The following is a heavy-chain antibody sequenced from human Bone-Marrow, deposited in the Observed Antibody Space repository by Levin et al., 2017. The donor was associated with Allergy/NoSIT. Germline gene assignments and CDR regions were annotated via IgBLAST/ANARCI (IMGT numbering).Heavy chain of an antibody. Sequence: GASVKVSCKASGYTFTDYFIHWMRQAPGQGPEWLGWLNPHSGGTNYGKVFQGRVTMTRDPSIDTAYMELSNLTSDDPAVYFCARDRTGADGMDVWGRGTTVIVSS. CDR3: ARDRTGADGMDV. CDR2: LNPHSGGT. V-gene: IGHV1-2*02. D-gene: IGHD3/OR15-3a*01. J-gene: IGHJ6*02. CDR1: GYTFTDYF.